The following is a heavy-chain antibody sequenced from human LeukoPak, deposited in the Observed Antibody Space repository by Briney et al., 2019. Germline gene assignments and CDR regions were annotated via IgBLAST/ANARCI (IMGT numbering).Heavy chain of an antibody. D-gene: IGHD4/OR15-4a*01. Sequence: PGGSLRLSCATSGFIFSDYYMSWIRQAPGKGLEWVSYISSSGSTIYYADSVKGRFPISRDNAKNSLYLQMNSLRAEDTAVYYCARDGDLDYSDSRWGQGTLVTVSS. J-gene: IGHJ4*02. CDR2: ISSSGSTI. V-gene: IGHV3-11*04. CDR3: ARDGDLDYSDSR. CDR1: GFIFSDYY.